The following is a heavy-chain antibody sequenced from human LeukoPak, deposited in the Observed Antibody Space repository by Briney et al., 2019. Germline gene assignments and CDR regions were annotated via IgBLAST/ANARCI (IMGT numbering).Heavy chain of an antibody. J-gene: IGHJ5*02. CDR3: ARAESSRGIVVVAAAHWFDP. CDR2: ISAYNGNT. Sequence: GASVKVSCKASGYTFTSYGISWVRQAPGQGLEWMGWISAYNGNTNYAQKLQGRVTMTTDTSTSTAYMELRSLRSDDTAVYYCARAESSRGIVVVAAAHWFDPWGQGTLVTVSS. D-gene: IGHD2-15*01. CDR1: GYTFTSYG. V-gene: IGHV1-18*04.